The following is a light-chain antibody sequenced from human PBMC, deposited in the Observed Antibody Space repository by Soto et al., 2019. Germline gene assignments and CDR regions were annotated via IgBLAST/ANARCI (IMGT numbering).Light chain of an antibody. CDR1: QSVSTY. CDR3: QQYGRT. CDR2: GAS. J-gene: IGKJ4*01. Sequence: EIVLTQSPGTLSLSPGERATLSCRASQSVSTYLAWYQQQPGQAPRLLIYGASSRATGIPDRFSGSGSGTDVTLTISRLEPDDSAVYYCQQYGRTFGGGTKVEIK. V-gene: IGKV3-20*01.